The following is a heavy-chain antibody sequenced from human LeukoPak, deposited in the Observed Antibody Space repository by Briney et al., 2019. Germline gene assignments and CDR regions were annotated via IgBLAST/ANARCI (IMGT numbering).Heavy chain of an antibody. CDR2: ISSSSSYI. CDR3: ARDLGFGELYLCY. CDR1: GFTFSSYS. D-gene: IGHD3-10*01. J-gene: IGHJ4*02. Sequence: GGSLRLSCAASGFTFSSYSMNWVRQAPGKGLEWVSSISSSSSYIYYADSVKGRFTISRDNAKNSLYLQMNSLRAEDTAVYYCARDLGFGELYLCYWGQGTLVTVSS. V-gene: IGHV3-21*01.